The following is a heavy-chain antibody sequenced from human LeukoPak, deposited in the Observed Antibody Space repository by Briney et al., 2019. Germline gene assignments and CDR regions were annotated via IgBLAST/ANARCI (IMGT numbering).Heavy chain of an antibody. CDR2: ISYDGSNK. J-gene: IGHJ6*02. D-gene: IGHD2-2*01. V-gene: IGHV3-30*18. CDR3: AKSPHYCSSTSCYRPMDGMDV. Sequence: GRSLRLSCAASGFTFSSYGMHWVRQAPGKGLEWVAVISYDGSNKYYADSVKGRFTISRDNSKNTLYLQMNSLRAEDTAVYYCAKSPHYCSSTSCYRPMDGMDVWGQGTTVTVSS. CDR1: GFTFSSYG.